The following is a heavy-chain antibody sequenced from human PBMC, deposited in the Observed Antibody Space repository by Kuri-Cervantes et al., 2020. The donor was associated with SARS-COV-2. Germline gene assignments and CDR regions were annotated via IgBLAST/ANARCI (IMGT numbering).Heavy chain of an antibody. D-gene: IGHD3-3*01. V-gene: IGHV3-30*02. CDR1: GFTFSSYG. Sequence: GESLKISCAASGFTFSSYGMHWVRQAPGKGLEWVAFIRYDGSNKYYADSVKGRFTISRDNSKNTLYLQMNSLRAEDTAVYYCAKTNTIFGVVSWFDPWGQGTLVTVS. J-gene: IGHJ5*02. CDR2: IRYDGSNK. CDR3: AKTNTIFGVVSWFDP.